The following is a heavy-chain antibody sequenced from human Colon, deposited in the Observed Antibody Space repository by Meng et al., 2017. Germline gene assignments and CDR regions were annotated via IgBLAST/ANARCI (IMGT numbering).Heavy chain of an antibody. V-gene: IGHV4-59*01. CDR2: IYDSGST. J-gene: IGHJ4*02. CDR3: ARGPNGGYCSGGSCYRFDY. D-gene: IGHD2-15*01. Sequence: SETLSLTCTASGGSIISYSWSWIRQPPGKGLEWIGYIYDSGSTNYNSSLKSRVTISVDTSKNQFSLRVSSVTAADTAVYYCARGPNGGYCSGGSCYRFDYWGQGTLVTVSS. CDR1: GGSIISYS.